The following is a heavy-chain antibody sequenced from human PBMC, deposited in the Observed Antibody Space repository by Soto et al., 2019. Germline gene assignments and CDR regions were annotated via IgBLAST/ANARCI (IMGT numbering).Heavy chain of an antibody. CDR3: ARDIEGDTICGVAPRGSDY. CDR1: GFTFSSYS. D-gene: IGHD3-3*01. CDR2: ISSSSSYI. V-gene: IGHV3-21*01. Sequence: EVQLVESGGGLVKPGGSLRLSCAASGFTFSSYSMNWVRQAPGKGLEWVSSISSSSSYIYYEDSVKGRFTISRDNAKKALELQMNSLRAEDTAVYYCARDIEGDTICGVAPRGSDYWGQGTLVTVSS. J-gene: IGHJ4*02.